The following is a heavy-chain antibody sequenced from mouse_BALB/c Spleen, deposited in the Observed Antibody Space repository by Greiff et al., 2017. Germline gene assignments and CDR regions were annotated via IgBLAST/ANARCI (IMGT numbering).Heavy chain of an antibody. J-gene: IGHJ1*01. CDR3: ARGYGPYFDV. V-gene: IGHV1S126*01. CDR1: GYSFTSYW. CDR2: IDPSDSET. Sequence: VQLQQSGPQLVRPGASVKISCKASGYSFTSYWMHWVKQRPGQGLEWIGMIDPSDSETRLNQKFKDKATLTVDKSSSTAYMQLSSPTSEDSAVYYCARGYGPYFDVWGAGTTVTVSS. D-gene: IGHD1-1*02.